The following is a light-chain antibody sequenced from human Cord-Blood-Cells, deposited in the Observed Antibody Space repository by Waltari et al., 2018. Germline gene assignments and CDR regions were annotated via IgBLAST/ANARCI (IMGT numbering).Light chain of an antibody. J-gene: IGLJ1*01. CDR3: SSYTSSSTYV. CDR1: SSYVGGYNY. V-gene: IGLV2-14*01. CDR2: DVS. Sequence: QSALTQPASVSGSPGQSLTISCTGTSSYVGGYNYVSWYQQHPGKAPKLMIYDVSKRPSGVSNRFSGSKSGNTASLTISGLQAEDEADYYCSSYTSSSTYVFGTGTKVTVL.